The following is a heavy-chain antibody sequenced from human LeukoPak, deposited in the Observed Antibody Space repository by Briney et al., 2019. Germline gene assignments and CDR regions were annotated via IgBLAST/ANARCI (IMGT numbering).Heavy chain of an antibody. V-gene: IGHV4-39*01. D-gene: IGHD5-24*01. CDR2: TYYSRNT. Sequence: PSETLSLTCTVSGGSISSSANFWGWVRQPPGRGLEWIASTYYSRNTYYNPSLKSRVTISVDTSKNQFSLKLSSVTATDTAVYNCARHEEEDGYNAKTFDYWGQGNLVTVSS. J-gene: IGHJ4*02. CDR3: ARHEEEDGYNAKTFDY. CDR1: GGSISSSANF.